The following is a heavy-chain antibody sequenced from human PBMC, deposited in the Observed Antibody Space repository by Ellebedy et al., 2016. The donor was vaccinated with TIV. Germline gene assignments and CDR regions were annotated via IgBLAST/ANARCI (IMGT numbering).Heavy chain of an antibody. J-gene: IGHJ3*02. CDR2: INRCGSA. V-gene: IGHV4-34*01. CDR3: ARARRRAAADCAFDI. CDR1: GRSFSGYC. D-gene: IGHD6-13*01. Sequence: SETLSLTCAVYGRSFSGYCWNWIRLPPGKGLEWIGEINRCGSANYKPSLQSRVTLSVDTSKNQFSLMLISVTAANTAVYDCARARRRAAADCAFDIWGQGTMVTVSS.